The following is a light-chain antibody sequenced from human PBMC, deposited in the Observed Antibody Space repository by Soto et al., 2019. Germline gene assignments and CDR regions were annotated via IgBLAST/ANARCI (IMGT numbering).Light chain of an antibody. V-gene: IGKV1-12*01. Sequence: DIQMTQSPSSVSASVGDRVTITCRASHGISSRLAWYQQKPGKAPKLLIYAASSLQSGVPSRFSGSDSGTEFTLTISSLQPDDFATYYCQQYNSYWRTFGQGTKVDIK. J-gene: IGKJ1*01. CDR3: QQYNSYWRT. CDR1: HGISSR. CDR2: AAS.